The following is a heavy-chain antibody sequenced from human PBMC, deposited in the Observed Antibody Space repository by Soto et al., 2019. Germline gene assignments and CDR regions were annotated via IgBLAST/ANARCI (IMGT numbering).Heavy chain of an antibody. CDR2: ISAYNGNT. D-gene: IGHD6-13*01. CDR1: GYTFTSYG. Sequence: QVQLVQSGAEVKKPGASVKVSCKASGYTFTSYGISWVRQAPGQGLEWMGWISAYNGNTNYAQKLQGRVTMTTDTSTSKAYMELRSLKSDDTAVYYCARDLYPAVRARWQQRGDGYYYYYGMDVWGQGTTVTVSS. CDR3: ARDLYPAVRARWQQRGDGYYYYYGMDV. J-gene: IGHJ6*02. V-gene: IGHV1-18*04.